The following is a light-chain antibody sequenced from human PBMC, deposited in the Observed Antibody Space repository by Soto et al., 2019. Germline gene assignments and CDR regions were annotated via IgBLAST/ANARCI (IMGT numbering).Light chain of an antibody. CDR1: QSVSSNC. J-gene: IGKJ2*01. V-gene: IGKV3-20*01. CDR2: GAS. CDR3: QHYDCSPPRYT. Sequence: EIVLTQSPATLSLSPGERATLSCRASQSVSSNCLAWYQQRPGQAPRLVISGASSRAAAIPDRFSGSGSGTDFTLTISRLEPEDFAVYYCQHYDCSPPRYTFGQGTKLEIK.